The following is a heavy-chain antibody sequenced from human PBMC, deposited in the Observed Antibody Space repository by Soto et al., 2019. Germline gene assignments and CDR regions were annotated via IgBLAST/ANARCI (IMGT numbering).Heavy chain of an antibody. CDR2: ISAYNGNT. CDR3: ARGTDSNYYYYYGMDV. V-gene: IGHV1-18*01. Sequence: ASVKVSCKASGYTFTSYGISWVRQAPEQGLEWMGWISAYNGNTNYAQKLQGRVTMTTDTSTSTAYMELRSLRSDDTAVYYCARGTDSNYYYYYGMDVWGQGTTVTVSS. J-gene: IGHJ6*02. CDR1: GYTFTSYG. D-gene: IGHD3-22*01.